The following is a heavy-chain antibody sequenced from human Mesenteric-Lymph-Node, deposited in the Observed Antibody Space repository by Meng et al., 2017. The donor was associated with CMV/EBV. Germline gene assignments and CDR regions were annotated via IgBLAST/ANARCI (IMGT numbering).Heavy chain of an antibody. D-gene: IGHD3-3*01. CDR3: ARDLSDRYADFWSGYYDF. V-gene: IGHV3-11*04. CDR1: GFTVSTNY. Sequence: GESLKISCAASGFTVSTNYMSWVRQAPGKGLEWISYISRSSDTIHYADSVRGRSTISRDNAKNVLFLQMNSLRADDTAVYYCARDLSDRYADFWSGYYDFWGQGTLVTVSS. CDR2: ISRSSDTI. J-gene: IGHJ4*02.